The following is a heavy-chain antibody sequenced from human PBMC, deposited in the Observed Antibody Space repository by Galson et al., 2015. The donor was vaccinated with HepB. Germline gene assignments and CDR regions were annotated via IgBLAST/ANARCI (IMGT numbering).Heavy chain of an antibody. D-gene: IGHD4-11*01. Sequence: SLRLSCAASGFTFSSYAMHWARQAPGKGLEWVAVISYDGSNKYYADSVKGRFTISRDNSKNTLYLQMNSLRAEDTAVYYCARGRRGDYSGNWFDPWGQGTLVTVSS. CDR3: ARGRRGDYSGNWFDP. V-gene: IGHV3-30-3*01. J-gene: IGHJ5*02. CDR1: GFTFSSYA. CDR2: ISYDGSNK.